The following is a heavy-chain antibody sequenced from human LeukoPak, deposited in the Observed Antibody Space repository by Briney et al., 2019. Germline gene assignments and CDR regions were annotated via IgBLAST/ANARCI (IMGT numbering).Heavy chain of an antibody. V-gene: IGHV3-23*01. Sequence: GGSLRLSCAASGFTFSTYTMYWVRHPPGKRLEWVSIIGSSGGGIHYADSVRGRFTISRDNSKNTLYLQMNSLRADDTAVYYCARKVYHRFDYWGQGTLVTVSS. D-gene: IGHD2-2*01. J-gene: IGHJ4*02. CDR3: ARKVYHRFDY. CDR2: IGSSGGGI. CDR1: GFTFSTYT.